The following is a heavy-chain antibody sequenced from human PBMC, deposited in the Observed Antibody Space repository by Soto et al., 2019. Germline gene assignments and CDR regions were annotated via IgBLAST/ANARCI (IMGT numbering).Heavy chain of an antibody. J-gene: IGHJ4*02. Sequence: ASVKVSCKASGYTFTDSAIHWVRQAPGQSLELLGWIAPGNGNTKYSQKFQGRVTITRDTSATTAYMELSSLRSEDTAVYYCAKGSRMWTPNYWGQGTLVTVS. CDR2: IAPGNGNT. CDR3: AKGSRMWTPNY. D-gene: IGHD2-21*01. CDR1: GYTFTDSA. V-gene: IGHV1-3*01.